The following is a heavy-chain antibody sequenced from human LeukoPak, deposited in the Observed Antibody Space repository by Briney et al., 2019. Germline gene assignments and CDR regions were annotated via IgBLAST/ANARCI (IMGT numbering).Heavy chain of an antibody. J-gene: IGHJ6*02. Sequence: PGGSLRLSCEASGRTIGLYGMFWVRQAPGKGLEWVAAIWFDGSNKYYADSVKGRFTISRDNSRNTVLLQMDSLSAEDTAVYYCAREKYEGSGSHYFALDVWGQGTIVILCS. V-gene: IGHV3-33*07. CDR1: GRTIGLYG. CDR3: AREKYEGSGSHYFALDV. D-gene: IGHD3-10*01. CDR2: IWFDGSNK.